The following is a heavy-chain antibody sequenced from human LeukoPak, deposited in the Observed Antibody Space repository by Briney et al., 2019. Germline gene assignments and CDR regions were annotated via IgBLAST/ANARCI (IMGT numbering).Heavy chain of an antibody. CDR2: IYSGGSI. D-gene: IGHD6-13*01. CDR3: ATRAGISWFDY. V-gene: IGHV3-66*04. CDR1: GFTVSSNY. J-gene: IGHJ4*02. Sequence: GGSLRLSCAVSGFTVSSNYMSWVRQAPGKGLEWVSIIYSGGSIYYADSVKGRFTISRDNFKNTLYLQMNSLRGDDTALYYCATRAGISWFDYWGQGTLVTVSS.